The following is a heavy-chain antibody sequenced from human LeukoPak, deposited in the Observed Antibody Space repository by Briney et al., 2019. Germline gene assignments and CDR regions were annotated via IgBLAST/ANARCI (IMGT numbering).Heavy chain of an antibody. Sequence: GRSLRLSCAASGFTFSSYSMNWVRQAPGRGLEWISYISGSGTSIYHANSVKGRFTISRDNAKNSVYLQMNSLRAEDTAVYYCARETYYGSGSYSDFALDYWGQGTLVTVSS. J-gene: IGHJ4*02. CDR2: ISGSGTSI. CDR3: ARETYYGSGSYSDFALDY. V-gene: IGHV3-48*04. CDR1: GFTFSSYS. D-gene: IGHD3-10*01.